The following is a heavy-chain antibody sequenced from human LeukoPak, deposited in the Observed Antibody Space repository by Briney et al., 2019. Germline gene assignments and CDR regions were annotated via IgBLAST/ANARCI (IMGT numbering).Heavy chain of an antibody. CDR2: ISWNSGSI. V-gene: IGHV3-9*01. J-gene: IGHJ4*02. CDR3: AKDIRVVVTSYFDY. D-gene: IGHD2-21*02. Sequence: GGSLRLSCAASGFTFDDYAMHWVRQAPGKGLEWASGISWNSGSIGYADSVKGRFTISRDNAKNSLYLQMNSLRAEDTALYYCAKDIRVVVTSYFDYWGQGTLVTVSS. CDR1: GFTFDDYA.